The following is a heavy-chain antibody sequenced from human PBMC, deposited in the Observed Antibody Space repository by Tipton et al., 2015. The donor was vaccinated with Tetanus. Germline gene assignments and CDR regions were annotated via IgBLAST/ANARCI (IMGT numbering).Heavy chain of an antibody. J-gene: IGHJ4*02. Sequence: QLVQSGAEVKKPGSSVKVSCKASGGTFSSYAISWVRQAPGQGLEWMGGIIPIFGTANYAQKFHGRVTITADESTSTAYMELISLRSEDTAVYYCARAGSSWYEGSDGYFDYWGQGTLVTVSS. CDR3: ARAGSSWYEGSDGYFDY. CDR2: IIPIFGTA. V-gene: IGHV1-69*01. D-gene: IGHD6-13*01. CDR1: GGTFSSYA.